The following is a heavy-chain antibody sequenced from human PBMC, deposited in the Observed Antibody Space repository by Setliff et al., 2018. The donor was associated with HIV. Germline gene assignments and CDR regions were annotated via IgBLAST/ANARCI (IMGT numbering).Heavy chain of an antibody. J-gene: IGHJ6*03. V-gene: IGHV3-74*01. CDR3: ARSTTHFYYYYMDV. Sequence: GGSLRLSCAASGFTFSPYWMHWVRQAPGKGLVWVSRINSDGNSTTYADSVKGRFTISRDNAKNTLYLQMDSLRAEDTAVYYCARSTTHFYYYYMDVWGKGTTVTVSS. CDR2: INSDGNST. D-gene: IGHD1-26*01. CDR1: GFTFSPYW.